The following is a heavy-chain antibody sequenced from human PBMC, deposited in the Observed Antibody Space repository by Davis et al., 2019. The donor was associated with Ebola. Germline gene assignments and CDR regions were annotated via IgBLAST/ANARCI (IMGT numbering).Heavy chain of an antibody. CDR3: ARNSYCSSTSCYTEGAFDI. J-gene: IGHJ3*02. CDR2: INPSNGGT. CDR1: GYTFIGYY. D-gene: IGHD2-2*02. Sequence: ASVKVSCKASGYTFIGYYMHWVRQAPGQGLEWVGWINPSNGGTKYAQKFQGRVTMTRDTSISTAYMELSSLISDDTAVYYCARNSYCSSTSCYTEGAFDIWGQGTVVTVSS. V-gene: IGHV1-2*02.